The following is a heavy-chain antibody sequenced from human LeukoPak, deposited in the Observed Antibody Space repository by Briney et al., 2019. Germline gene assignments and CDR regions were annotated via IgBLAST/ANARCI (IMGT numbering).Heavy chain of an antibody. Sequence: GGSLRLSCAASGFTFSSYSMNWVRQAPGKGLEWVSSISSGSSYIYYADSVKGRFTISRDNAKNSLYLQMNSLRAEDTAVYYCARGHDFWSGYYVDYWGQGTLVTVSS. CDR2: ISSGSSYI. V-gene: IGHV3-21*01. CDR3: ARGHDFWSGYYVDY. CDR1: GFTFSSYS. D-gene: IGHD3-3*01. J-gene: IGHJ4*02.